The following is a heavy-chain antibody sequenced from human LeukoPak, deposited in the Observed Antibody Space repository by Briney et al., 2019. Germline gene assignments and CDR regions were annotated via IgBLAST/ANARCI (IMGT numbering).Heavy chain of an antibody. J-gene: IGHJ3*02. CDR2: INPNSGGT. CDR1: GFTFTSSA. D-gene: IGHD3-10*01. CDR3: AKARGAPGDGDAFDI. Sequence: GTSVKVSCKASGFTFTSSAMQWVRQAPGQGLEWMGWINPNSGGTNYAQKFQGWVTMTRDTSISTAYMELSRLRSDDTAVYYCAKARGAPGDGDAFDIWGQGTMVTVSS. V-gene: IGHV1-2*04.